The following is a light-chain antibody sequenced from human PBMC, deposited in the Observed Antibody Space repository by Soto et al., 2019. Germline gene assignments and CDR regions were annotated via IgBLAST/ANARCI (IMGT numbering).Light chain of an antibody. V-gene: IGKV1-33*01. CDR3: QQFAHLPT. Sequence: DIQMTQSPTSLSSSIGDRVTISCQASQDITKSLNWYQQKAGKAPKVLIYDASNLETGVPSRFSGSGSGTEFTLTISTLQPEDVATYYCQQFAHLPTFGGWTKVDIK. CDR2: DAS. J-gene: IGKJ4*01. CDR1: QDITKS.